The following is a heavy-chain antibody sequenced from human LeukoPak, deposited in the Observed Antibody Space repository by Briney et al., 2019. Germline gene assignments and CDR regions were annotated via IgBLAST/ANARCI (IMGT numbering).Heavy chain of an antibody. CDR1: GGTFSSYA. CDR2: IIPIFGTA. Sequence: SMKVSCKATGGTFSSYAISWVRQAPGQGLEWMGGIIPIFGTANYAQKFQGRVTITADESTSTAYMELSSLRSEDTAVYYCARGMGYYGDYVWYFDYWGQGTLVTVSS. CDR3: ARGMGYYGDYVWYFDY. V-gene: IGHV1-69*13. J-gene: IGHJ4*02. D-gene: IGHD4-17*01.